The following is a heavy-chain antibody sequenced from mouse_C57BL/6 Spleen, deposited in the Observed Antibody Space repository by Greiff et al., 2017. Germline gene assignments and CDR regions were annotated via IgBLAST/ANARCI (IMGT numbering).Heavy chain of an antibody. J-gene: IGHJ2*01. V-gene: IGHV1-64*01. Sequence: QVQLQQPGAELVKPGASVKLSCKASCYTFTSYWMHWVKQRPGQGLECIGMIHPNRGSTNYNEKFKSKATLTLDKSSSTAYMQLSSLTSEDSAVYYCAREDTTVVGGYWGQGTTLTVSS. D-gene: IGHD1-1*01. CDR1: CYTFTSYW. CDR3: AREDTTVVGGY. CDR2: IHPNRGST.